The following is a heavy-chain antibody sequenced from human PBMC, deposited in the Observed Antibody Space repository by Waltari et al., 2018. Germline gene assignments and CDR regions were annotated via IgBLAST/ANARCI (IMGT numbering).Heavy chain of an antibody. Sequence: QVQLVQSGAEVKKPGSSVKVSCKASGGTFSSNATSWVRQAPGQGLEWMGGIIPSFGTANYAQKFQGIVTITADESTSTAYMELSSLRSEDTAVYYCASAPTDYGDYSYYYYYGMDVWGQGTTVTVSS. V-gene: IGHV1-69*13. CDR3: ASAPTDYGDYSYYYYYGMDV. CDR2: IIPSFGTA. J-gene: IGHJ6*02. D-gene: IGHD4-17*01. CDR1: GGTFSSNA.